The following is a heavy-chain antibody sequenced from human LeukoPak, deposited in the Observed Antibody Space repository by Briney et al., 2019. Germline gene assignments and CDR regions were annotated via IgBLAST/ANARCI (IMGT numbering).Heavy chain of an antibody. Sequence: GGSLRLSCAASGFTVSNNYMSWVRQAPGKGLEWVSVIYSGGGTNYADSVKGRFTISRDNSKNTLYLQMNSLRDEDTAVYYCARDVGYCAAGTCYSFPDYWGQGTLVTVSS. J-gene: IGHJ4*02. D-gene: IGHD2-15*01. CDR1: GFTVSNNY. CDR2: IYSGGGT. V-gene: IGHV3-53*01. CDR3: ARDVGYCAAGTCYSFPDY.